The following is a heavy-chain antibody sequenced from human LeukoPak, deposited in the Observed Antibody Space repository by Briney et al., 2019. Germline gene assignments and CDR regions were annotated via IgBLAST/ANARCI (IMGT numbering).Heavy chain of an antibody. CDR3: ARSEDTYYYDSSGYPFVFDY. J-gene: IGHJ4*02. V-gene: IGHV1-18*01. Sequence: ASVRVSCKASGYTFTSYGFSWVRQAPGQGLEWMGWISAYNGNTNYAQKLQGRVTMTTDTSTSTAYMELRSLRSDDTAVYYCARSEDTYYYDSSGYPFVFDYWGQGTLVTVSS. D-gene: IGHD3-22*01. CDR2: ISAYNGNT. CDR1: GYTFTSYG.